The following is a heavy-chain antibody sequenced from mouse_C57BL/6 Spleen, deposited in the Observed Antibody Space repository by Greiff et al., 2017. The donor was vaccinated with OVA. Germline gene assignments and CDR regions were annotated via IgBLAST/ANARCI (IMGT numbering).Heavy chain of an antibody. D-gene: IGHD1-1*01. CDR3: ARSPPYYGSSYEYYFDY. J-gene: IGHJ2*01. Sequence: EVQLQESGPGLVKPSQSLSLTCSVTGYSITSGYYWNWIRQFPGNKLEWMGYISYDGSNNYNPSLKNRISITRDTSKNQFFLKLNSVTTEDTATYYCARSPPYYGSSYEYYFDYWGQGTTLTVSS. V-gene: IGHV3-6*01. CDR1: GYSITSGYY. CDR2: ISYDGSN.